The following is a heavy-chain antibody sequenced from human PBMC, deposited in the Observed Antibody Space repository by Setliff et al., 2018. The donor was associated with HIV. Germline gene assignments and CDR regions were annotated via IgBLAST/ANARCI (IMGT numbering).Heavy chain of an antibody. CDR3: ARETNASGSLTAYWYFDL. Sequence: SETLSLTCTVSGGSISSGDYYWTWIRQPPGKGLEWIGYIYNSGSTYYEPPLRGRVTISIDRSKNQFSLKLNSVTAADTAVYYCARETNASGSLTAYWYFDLWGRGTLVTVSS. CDR1: GGSISSGDYY. CDR2: IYNSGST. J-gene: IGHJ2*01. D-gene: IGHD3-10*01. V-gene: IGHV4-30-4*08.